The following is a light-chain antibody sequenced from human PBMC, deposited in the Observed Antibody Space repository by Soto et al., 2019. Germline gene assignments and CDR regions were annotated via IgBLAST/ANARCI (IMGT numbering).Light chain of an antibody. CDR2: RTN. CDR3: VLYMGGGWV. J-gene: IGLJ2*01. V-gene: IGLV8-61*01. CDR1: SGSVSTNYY. Sequence: QTVVTQEPSFSVSPGGTVTLTCGLSSGSVSTNYYPSWYQQAPGQAPRTLIYRTNTRSSAVPDRFSGSILGNKAALTITGAQADDESDYYCVLYMGGGWVFGGGTKLTVL.